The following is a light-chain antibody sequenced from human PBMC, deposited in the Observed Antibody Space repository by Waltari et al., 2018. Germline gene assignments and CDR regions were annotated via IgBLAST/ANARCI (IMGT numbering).Light chain of an antibody. CDR3: QAWDSSDVV. V-gene: IGLV3-1*01. CDR2: QDS. CDR1: KLGDKY. Sequence: SYELTQPPSVSVSPGQTARITCSGDKLGDKYSCWSQQKPGQSPVLVIYQDSKRPSGIPERFSGSNSGTTATLTISGTQAMDEADYYCQAWDSSDVVFGGGTKLTVL. J-gene: IGLJ2*01.